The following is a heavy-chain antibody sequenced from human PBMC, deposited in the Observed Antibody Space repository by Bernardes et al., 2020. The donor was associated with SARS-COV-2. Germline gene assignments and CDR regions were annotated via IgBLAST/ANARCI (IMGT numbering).Heavy chain of an antibody. V-gene: IGHV1-69*04. CDR1: GGTFSSYA. J-gene: IGHJ6*02. CDR2: IIPILGIA. CDR3: ARPFDDSSGYGPRGYYYYGMDV. D-gene: IGHD3-22*01. Sequence: SVKVSCKASGGTFSSYAISWVRQAPGQGLEWMGRIIPILGIANYAQKFQGRVTITADKSTSTAYMELSSLRSEDTAVYYCARPFDDSSGYGPRGYYYYGMDVWGQGTTVTVSS.